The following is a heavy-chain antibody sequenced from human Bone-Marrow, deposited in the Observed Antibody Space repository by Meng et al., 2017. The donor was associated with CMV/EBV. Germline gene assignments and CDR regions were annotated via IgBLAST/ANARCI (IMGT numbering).Heavy chain of an antibody. V-gene: IGHV3-9*01. CDR1: GFTFDDYA. Sequence: GGSLRLSCAASGFTFDDYAMHWVRQAPGKGLEWASGISWNSGSIGYADSVKGRFTISRDNAKNSLYLQMNSLRAEDTALYYCARGGLKRGDWFDPWGQGTLVTVSS. CDR2: ISWNSGSI. J-gene: IGHJ5*02. CDR3: ARGGLKRGDWFDP. D-gene: IGHD3-10*01.